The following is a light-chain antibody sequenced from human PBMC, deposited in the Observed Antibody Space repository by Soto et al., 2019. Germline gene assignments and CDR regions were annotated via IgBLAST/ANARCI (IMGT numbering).Light chain of an antibody. V-gene: IGKV1-5*03. J-gene: IGKJ1*01. Sequence: DIQMTQSPSTLSASVGDRVTVTCRASQSVSTWLAWYQQKPGKAPKLLIYKASNLESGVPSRFTGSGSGTEFTLTISSLQPDDFATYFCQQTNTAPWTFGQGTKVDIK. CDR1: QSVSTW. CDR2: KAS. CDR3: QQTNTAPWT.